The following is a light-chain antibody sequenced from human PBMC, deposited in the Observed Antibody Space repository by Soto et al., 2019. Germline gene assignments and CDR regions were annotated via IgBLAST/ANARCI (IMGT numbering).Light chain of an antibody. J-gene: IGLJ1*01. CDR1: SSDVGGYNY. V-gene: IGLV2-14*01. Sequence: QSALTQPASVSGSPGQSITISCTGTSSDVGGYNYVSWYQQHPGKAPKLMMYDVSNRPAGVANRFSGSKSGNTASLTISGLQADDEADYYCSSYTSSSTLYVFGTGTKLTVL. CDR3: SSYTSSSTLYV. CDR2: DVS.